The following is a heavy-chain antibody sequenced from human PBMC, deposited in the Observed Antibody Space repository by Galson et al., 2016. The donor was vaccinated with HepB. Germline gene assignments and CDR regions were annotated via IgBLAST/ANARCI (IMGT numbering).Heavy chain of an antibody. CDR2: IYSGGST. CDR3: ARHRGWYGEGFFDD. D-gene: IGHD6-19*01. CDR1: GFTASSKY. Sequence: SLRLSCAASGFTASSKYMSWVRQAPGKGLEWVSVIYSGGSTYYADSVKGRFTFSRDNIKNTLYLQMNYLRDEDTAVYYCARHRGWYGEGFFDDWGQGTLVTVSS. J-gene: IGHJ4*02. V-gene: IGHV3-66*04.